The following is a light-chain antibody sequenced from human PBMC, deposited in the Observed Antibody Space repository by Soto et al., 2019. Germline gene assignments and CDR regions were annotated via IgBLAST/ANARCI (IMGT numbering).Light chain of an antibody. V-gene: IGKV3-11*01. CDR1: QSVSSY. Sequence: EVVLTQSPATLSLSPGERATLSCRASQSVSSYLAWYQQKPGQAPRLLIYNTSTRSTGIPARFSGSGSGTNFTLTISSLQSEDFAVYHCQQYSGWPPAFGGGTKVDIK. J-gene: IGKJ4*01. CDR3: QQYSGWPPA. CDR2: NTS.